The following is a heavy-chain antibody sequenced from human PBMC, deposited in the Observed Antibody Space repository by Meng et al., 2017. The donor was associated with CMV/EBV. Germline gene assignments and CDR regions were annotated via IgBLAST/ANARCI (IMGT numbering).Heavy chain of an antibody. J-gene: IGHJ4*02. CDR2: INPSGGST. D-gene: IGHD2-21*01. V-gene: IGHV1-46*01. CDR3: ARSVVVIAIPRLWPGGNYFDY. Sequence: ASVKVSCKASGYTFTSYYMHWVRQAPGQGLEWMGIINPSGGSTSYAQKFQGRVTMTRDTSTSTVYMELSSLRPEDTAVYYCARSVVVIAIPRLWPGGNYFDYWGQGTLVTVSS. CDR1: GYTFTSYY.